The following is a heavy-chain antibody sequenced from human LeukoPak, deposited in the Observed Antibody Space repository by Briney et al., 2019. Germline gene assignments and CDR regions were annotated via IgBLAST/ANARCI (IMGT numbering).Heavy chain of an antibody. J-gene: IGHJ4*02. CDR1: GFTFSNAW. V-gene: IGHV3-15*01. CDR2: IKSKTDGGTT. CDR3: TTGDYRYSSGWYRPPIDY. Sequence: GGSLRLSCAASGFTFSNAWMSWVRQAPGKGLEWVGRIKSKTDGGTTDYAAPVKGRFTISRDDSKNTLYLQMNSLKTEDTAVYYCTTGDYRYSSGWYRPPIDYWGQGTLVTVSS. D-gene: IGHD6-19*01.